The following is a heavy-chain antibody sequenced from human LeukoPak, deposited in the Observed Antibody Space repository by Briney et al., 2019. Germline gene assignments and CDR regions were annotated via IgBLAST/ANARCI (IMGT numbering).Heavy chain of an antibody. J-gene: IGHJ2*01. Sequence: SETLSLTCTVSGGSISSGGYYWNWIRQHPGKGLEWIGYIYYSGSTYYNPSLKSRFTISVDTSKNQFSLKLSSVTAADTAVYYCAREIAVADNWYFDLWGRGTLVTVSS. V-gene: IGHV4-31*03. CDR2: IYYSGST. D-gene: IGHD6-19*01. CDR1: GGSISSGGYY. CDR3: AREIAVADNWYFDL.